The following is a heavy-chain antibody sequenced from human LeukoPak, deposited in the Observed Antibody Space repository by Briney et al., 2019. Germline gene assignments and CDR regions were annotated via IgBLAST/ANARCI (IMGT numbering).Heavy chain of an antibody. D-gene: IGHD3-10*01. V-gene: IGHV4-34*01. J-gene: IGHJ5*02. CDR1: AGSLRGYY. Sequence: SETLSLTCAVSAGSLRGYYWSSIRQPPGKGLEWIGEINHSGSTNYNPSLKSRVTISVDTSKNQFSLKLSSVTAADTAVYYCAGAGYLGAGSYPQAFDPWGQGTLVTVSS. CDR3: AGAGYLGAGSYPQAFDP. CDR2: INHSGST.